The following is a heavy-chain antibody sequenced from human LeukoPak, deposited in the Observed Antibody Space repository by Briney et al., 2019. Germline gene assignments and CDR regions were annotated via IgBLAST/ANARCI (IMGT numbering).Heavy chain of an antibody. J-gene: IGHJ3*02. CDR2: TRSKAYGGTT. V-gene: IGHV3-49*05. CDR3: TTDPSSWLRGDAFDI. Sequence: NPGGSLRLSCTASGFTFGDYAMSWFRQAPGKGLEWVGFTRSKAYGGTTEYSASVKGRFTISRDDSKSIAYLQMNSVKTEDTAVYYCTTDPSSWLRGDAFDIWGQGTMVTVSS. CDR1: GFTFGDYA. D-gene: IGHD6-13*01.